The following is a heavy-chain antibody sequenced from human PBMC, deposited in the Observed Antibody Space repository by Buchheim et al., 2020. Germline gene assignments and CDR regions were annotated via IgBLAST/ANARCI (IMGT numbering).Heavy chain of an antibody. CDR1: GGSFSVYY. D-gene: IGHD6-13*01. V-gene: IGHV4-34*02. Sequence: QVQLQQWGAGFLKPSETLSLTCAVYGGSFSVYYWSWIRQSLEKGLEWIGDINHSGSTNYSPSLKSRVTISVETTKNHFSLKLNSVTAADTAVYYCARGVAAAADGDFDYWGQGTL. J-gene: IGHJ4*02. CDR2: INHSGST. CDR3: ARGVAAAADGDFDY.